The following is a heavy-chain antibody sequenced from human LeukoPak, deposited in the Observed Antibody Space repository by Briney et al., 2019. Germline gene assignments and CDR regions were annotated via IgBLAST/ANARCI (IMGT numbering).Heavy chain of an antibody. CDR3: ARGIRYSKNYGPDY. V-gene: IGHV1-18*01. D-gene: IGHD3-9*01. Sequence: ASVKVSCKASGYSFATYGIIWVRQAPGQGLEWMGWINVNNGNTDYAQKVQDRVTMTADTSTTTAYMDLKSLRSDDTAVYYCARGIRYSKNYGPDYWGQGTLVTVSS. CDR2: INVNNGNT. CDR1: GYSFATYG. J-gene: IGHJ4*02.